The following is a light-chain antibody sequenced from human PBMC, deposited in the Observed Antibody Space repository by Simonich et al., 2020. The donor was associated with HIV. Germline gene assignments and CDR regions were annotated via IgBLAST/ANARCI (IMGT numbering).Light chain of an antibody. Sequence: DIQMTQSPSSLSASVGDRVTNTCQASQDISNYLNWYQKKPGKAPKRLIYAASNLESGVPSRFSGSGSGTDFTFTIISLQPEDIATYYCQQYDNLPWTFGQGTKVEIK. CDR2: AAS. J-gene: IGKJ1*01. CDR3: QQYDNLPWT. CDR1: QDISNY. V-gene: IGKV1-33*01.